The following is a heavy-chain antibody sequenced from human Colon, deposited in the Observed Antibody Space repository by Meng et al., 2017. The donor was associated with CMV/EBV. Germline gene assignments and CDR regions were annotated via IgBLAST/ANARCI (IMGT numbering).Heavy chain of an antibody. D-gene: IGHD3-10*01. J-gene: IGHJ6*02. CDR2: ISISGSTV. V-gene: IGHV3-11*01. Sequence: GESLKISCSASGFPLSDYYIMWIRQAPGKGLEYVAYISISGSTVYYADSVMGRLTISRDNINNVVTLHMTSLRGDDAGVYYCARGNTGGDFYFFGLDLWGQGTTVTVSS. CDR3: ARGNTGGDFYFFGLDL. CDR1: GFPLSDYY.